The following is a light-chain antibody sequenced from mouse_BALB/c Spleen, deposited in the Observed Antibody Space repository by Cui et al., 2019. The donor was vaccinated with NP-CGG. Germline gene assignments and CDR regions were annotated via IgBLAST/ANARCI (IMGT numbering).Light chain of an antibody. CDR3: ALWYSNHWV. CDR1: TGAVTTNNF. CDR2: GTN. Sequence: QAVVTQEPALTTSPGETVTLTCRSSTGAVTTNNFANWVQEKPDQLFTGLIGGTNNRAPGVPARFSGSLIGDKAALTITGAQTDDEAIYFCALWYSNHWVFGGGTKLTVL. V-gene: IGLV1*01. J-gene: IGLJ1*01.